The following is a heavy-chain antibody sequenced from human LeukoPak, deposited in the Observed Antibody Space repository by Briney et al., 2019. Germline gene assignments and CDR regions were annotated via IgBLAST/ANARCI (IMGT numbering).Heavy chain of an antibody. D-gene: IGHD1-26*01. CDR3: AAERYSDSCCWFDP. CDR2: IVVGSGDT. J-gene: IGHJ5*02. V-gene: IGHV1-58*01. CDR1: GFTFSTSA. Sequence: TSVKVSCKASGFTFSTSAVQWVRQARGQRLEWIGWIVVGSGDTKYAQELQGRLTITRDMSTNTAYMELSSLRSEDTGVYYCAAERYSDSCCWFDPWGQGTLVTVSS.